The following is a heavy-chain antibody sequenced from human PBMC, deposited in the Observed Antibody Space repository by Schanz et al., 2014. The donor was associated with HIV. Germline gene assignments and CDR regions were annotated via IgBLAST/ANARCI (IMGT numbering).Heavy chain of an antibody. CDR1: GFTFSTYA. CDR2: ISHDGSDT. Sequence: QVHLVESGGGVVQPGGSLRLSCAASGFTFSTYAFHWVRQAPDKGLESVAVISHDGSDTHYVDSVKGRFTISRDNSKNTLYLQMNSLRAEDTAVYFCARGRYAPNYYDSSAYPYYFDYWGQGTLVTVSS. J-gene: IGHJ4*02. V-gene: IGHV3-30*03. D-gene: IGHD3-22*01. CDR3: ARGRYAPNYYDSSAYPYYFDY.